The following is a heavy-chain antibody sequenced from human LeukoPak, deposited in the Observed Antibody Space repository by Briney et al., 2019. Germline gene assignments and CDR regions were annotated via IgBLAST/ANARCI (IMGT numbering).Heavy chain of an antibody. J-gene: IGHJ4*02. V-gene: IGHV4-4*02. CDR3: ARLDSSGYYYEY. D-gene: IGHD3-22*01. CDR2: IYHSGST. Sequence: SGTLSLTCAVSGGSISSSNWWSWVRQPPGKGLEWIGEIYHSGSTNHNPSLKSRVTISVDTSKNQFSLKLSSVTAADTAVYYCARLDSSGYYYEYWGQGTLVTVSS. CDR1: GGSISSSNW.